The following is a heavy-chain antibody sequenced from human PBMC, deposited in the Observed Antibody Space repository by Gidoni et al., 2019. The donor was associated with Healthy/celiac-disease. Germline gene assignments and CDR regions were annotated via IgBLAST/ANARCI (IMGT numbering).Heavy chain of an antibody. CDR3: AITDSSGYYSRFDP. CDR2: ISAYNGNT. J-gene: IGHJ5*02. CDR1: GYTFTSYG. D-gene: IGHD3-22*01. V-gene: IGHV1-18*01. Sequence: QVQLVQSGAEVKKPGASVKVSCKVAGYTFTSYGISWVRPAPGQGLEWMGWISAYNGNTNYAQKLQGRVTMTTDTSTITAYMELRRLRSDDTAVYYCAITDSSGYYSRFDPWGQGTLVTVSS.